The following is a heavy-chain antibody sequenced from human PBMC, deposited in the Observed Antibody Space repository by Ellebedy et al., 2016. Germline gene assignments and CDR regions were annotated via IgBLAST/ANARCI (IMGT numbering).Heavy chain of an antibody. Sequence: GESLKISCAASGFTFSDYAMCWVRQAPGKGLEWVAGLSGGGTNTHYADSVKGRFTISRDNSKNTLYLQMNSLRADDTAIYYCAKTAMMWELLSGFDIWGQGTMVTVSS. CDR3: AKTAMMWELLSGFDI. J-gene: IGHJ3*02. CDR1: GFTFSDYA. V-gene: IGHV3-23*01. CDR2: LSGGGTNT. D-gene: IGHD1-26*01.